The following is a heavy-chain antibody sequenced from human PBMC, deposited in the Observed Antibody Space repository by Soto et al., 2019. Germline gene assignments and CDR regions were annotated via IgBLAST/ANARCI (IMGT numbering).Heavy chain of an antibody. CDR1: GGSVSSENYY. D-gene: IGHD6-13*01. V-gene: IGHV4-61*01. CDR2: MHYSGST. J-gene: IGHJ4*02. Sequence: SETLSLTCTVSGGSVSSENYYWNWIRQPPGKRLEWIGYMHYSGSTNYNPSLKSRVTISVDRSKNQFSLRLSSVTAADTAVYYCASWYSSTWSNFYYLGQGILVTVSS. CDR3: ASWYSSTWSNFYY.